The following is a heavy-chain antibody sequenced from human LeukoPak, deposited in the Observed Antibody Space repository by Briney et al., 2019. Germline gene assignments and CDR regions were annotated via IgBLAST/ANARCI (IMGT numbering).Heavy chain of an antibody. J-gene: IGHJ4*02. CDR2: INPNSGGT. CDR1: GYTFTGYY. CDR3: ARRDRYGSGSYGY. V-gene: IGHV1-2*02. Sequence: ASVKVSCKASGYTFTGYYMHWVRQAPGQGLEWMGWINPNSGGTNYAQKFQGRVTITADESTSTAYMELSSLRSEDTAVYYCARRDRYGSGSYGYWGQGTLVTVSS. D-gene: IGHD3-10*01.